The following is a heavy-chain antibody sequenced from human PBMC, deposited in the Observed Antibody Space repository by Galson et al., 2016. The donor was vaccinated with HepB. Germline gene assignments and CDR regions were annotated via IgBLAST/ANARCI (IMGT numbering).Heavy chain of an antibody. CDR3: AKERIAGITLDRGVMTSRLADV. J-gene: IGHJ6*02. Sequence: SLRLSCAASGFTFRNYGMHWVRQVPGKGLEWVAVISYDGINKYFADSVRGRFNISRDNSKNTLYLQMHSPRAEDTAVYYCAKERIAGITLDRGVMTSRLADVLGQGTTVTVSS. D-gene: IGHD3-10*01. CDR1: GFTFRNYG. V-gene: IGHV3-30*18. CDR2: ISYDGINK.